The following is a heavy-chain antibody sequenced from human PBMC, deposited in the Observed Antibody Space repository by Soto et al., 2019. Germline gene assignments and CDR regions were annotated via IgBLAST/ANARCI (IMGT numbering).Heavy chain of an antibody. D-gene: IGHD6-19*01. Sequence: EVQLVESGGGLVQPGRSLRLSCAASGFTFDDYAMHWVRQAPGKGLQWVSGISWNSGSIGYADSVKGRFTISRDNAKNSLYLQMNSLRAEDTALYYSAKDMNHSSGWPLFDYWGQGTLVTVSS. J-gene: IGHJ4*02. V-gene: IGHV3-9*01. CDR3: AKDMNHSSGWPLFDY. CDR2: ISWNSGSI. CDR1: GFTFDDYA.